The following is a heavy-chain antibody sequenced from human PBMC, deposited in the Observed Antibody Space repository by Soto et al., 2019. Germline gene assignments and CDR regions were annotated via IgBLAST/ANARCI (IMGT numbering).Heavy chain of an antibody. J-gene: IGHJ5*02. D-gene: IGHD3-10*01. CDR2: IYYSGST. CDR1: GGSISSYY. CDR3: ARGGTMVRGVIITRFDP. Sequence: PSETLSLTCTVSGGSISSYYWSWIQQPPGKGLEWIGYIYYSGSTNYNPSLKSRVTISVDTSKNQFSLKLSSVTAADTAVYYCARGGTMVRGVIITRFDPWGQGTLVTVSS. V-gene: IGHV4-59*01.